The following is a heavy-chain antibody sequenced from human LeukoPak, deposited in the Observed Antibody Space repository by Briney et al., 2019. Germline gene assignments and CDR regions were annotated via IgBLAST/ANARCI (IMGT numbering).Heavy chain of an antibody. Sequence: SETLSLTCTVSGGSISSSSYYWGWIRQPGGKGLEWIVSIYYSGSTYYNPSLKSQITISIKTSKKQFTQKLSCGTAAGTAVYYCARRYPDYYGSGSYYLSAKPEFDYWGQGTLVTVSS. CDR3: ARRYPDYYGSGSYYLSAKPEFDY. D-gene: IGHD3-10*01. CDR2: IYYSGST. V-gene: IGHV4-39*06. J-gene: IGHJ4*02. CDR1: GGSISSSSYY.